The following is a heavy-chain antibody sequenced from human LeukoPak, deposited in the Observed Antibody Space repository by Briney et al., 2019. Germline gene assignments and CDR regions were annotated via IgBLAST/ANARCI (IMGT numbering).Heavy chain of an antibody. CDR2: ISSSDTT. CDR1: GFAFSSSA. J-gene: IGHJ4*02. CDR3: AKARSDGPSHYDY. D-gene: IGHD3/OR15-3a*01. Sequence: GGSLRLSCAASGFAFSSSAMSWVRQAPGKGLEWVSAISSSDTTYYTNSVKGRFTISRDNSKNTLYLQMNSLRAEDMAVYYCAKARSDGPSHYDYWGQGTLVTVSS. V-gene: IGHV3-23*01.